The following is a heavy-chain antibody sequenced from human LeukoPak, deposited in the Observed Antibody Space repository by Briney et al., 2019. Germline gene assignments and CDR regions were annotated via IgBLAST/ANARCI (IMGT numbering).Heavy chain of an antibody. Sequence: GGSLRLSCAASGFTFSSYAMSWVRQAPGKGLEWVSAISGSGGSTYYADSVKDRFAISRDNSKNTLYLQMNSLRAEDTAVYYCAKADNSGYYYVYWGQGTLVTVSS. CDR3: AKADNSGYYYVY. CDR2: ISGSGGST. D-gene: IGHD3-22*01. V-gene: IGHV3-23*01. J-gene: IGHJ4*02. CDR1: GFTFSSYA.